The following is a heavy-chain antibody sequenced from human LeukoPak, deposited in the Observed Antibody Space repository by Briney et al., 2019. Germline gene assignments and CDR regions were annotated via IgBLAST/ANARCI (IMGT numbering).Heavy chain of an antibody. CDR3: TTSGNPSLIDT. V-gene: IGHV3-15*01. J-gene: IGHJ3*02. Sequence: GGSLRLSCTASGFTFVNYAMSWFRQAPGKGLEWVGRVKSKIDGGAGTTDYAAPVKGRFTISRDDSKNTLYLQMNSLKTEDTAVYYCTTSGNPSLIDTWGQGTMVTVSS. D-gene: IGHD1-26*01. CDR1: GFTFVNYA. CDR2: VKSKIDGGAGTT.